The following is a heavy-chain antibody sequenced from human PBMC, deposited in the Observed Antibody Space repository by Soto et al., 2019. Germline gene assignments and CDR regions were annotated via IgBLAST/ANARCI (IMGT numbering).Heavy chain of an antibody. CDR3: ARGASTVTTQSNWFDP. Sequence: GGSLRLSCAASGFIFITYAIHWFGQSPGKGLEWVAVIWSDGSNTKYADSVKGRFTISRDNSKDTLYLQMNSLRAEDTAVYYCARGASTVTTQSNWFDPWGQGTLVTVSS. CDR1: GFIFITYA. J-gene: IGHJ5*02. CDR2: IWSDGSNT. D-gene: IGHD4-17*01. V-gene: IGHV3-33*01.